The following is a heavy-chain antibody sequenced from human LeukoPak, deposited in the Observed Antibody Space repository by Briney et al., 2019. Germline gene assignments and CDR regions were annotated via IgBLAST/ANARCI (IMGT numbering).Heavy chain of an antibody. CDR1: GGSISSYY. CDR3: ARGSYLGGILPFDY. Sequence: SETLSLTCTVSGGSISSYYWSWIRQPPGKGLEWIGYIYYSGSTNYNPSLKSRVTISVDTSKNQFSLKLSSVTAADTAVYYCARGSYLGGILPFDYWGQGTLVTVSS. J-gene: IGHJ4*02. CDR2: IYYSGST. D-gene: IGHD2/OR15-2a*01. V-gene: IGHV4-59*01.